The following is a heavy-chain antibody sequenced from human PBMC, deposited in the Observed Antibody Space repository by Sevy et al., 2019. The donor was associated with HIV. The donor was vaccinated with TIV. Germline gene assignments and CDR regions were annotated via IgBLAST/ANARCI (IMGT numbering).Heavy chain of an antibody. V-gene: IGHV3-33*06. J-gene: IGHJ6*03. CDR1: GFTFSSYG. CDR2: IWYDGSNK. Sequence: GGSLRLSCAASGFTFSSYGMHWVRQAPGKGLEWVAVIWYDGSNKYYADSVKGRFTISRDNSKNKVYLQMNSLRAEDTAVFYCAKGACSGGSCYWGGDYYYYYMDVWGKGTTVTVSS. D-gene: IGHD2-15*01. CDR3: AKGACSGGSCYWGGDYYYYYMDV.